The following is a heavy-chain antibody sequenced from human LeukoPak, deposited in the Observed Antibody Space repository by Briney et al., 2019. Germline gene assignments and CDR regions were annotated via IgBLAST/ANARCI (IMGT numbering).Heavy chain of an antibody. Sequence: ASVKVSCKASGYTFTSYGISWVRQAPGQGLEWMGWISAYNGKTNYAQKLQGRVTMTTAASPSTAYMELRSLRSDDTAVYYCARDMNTRVTPISYAFDLWGQGTMVTVSS. CDR3: ARDMNTRVTPISYAFDL. D-gene: IGHD4-23*01. J-gene: IGHJ3*01. CDR2: ISAYNGKT. CDR1: GYTFTSYG. V-gene: IGHV1-18*01.